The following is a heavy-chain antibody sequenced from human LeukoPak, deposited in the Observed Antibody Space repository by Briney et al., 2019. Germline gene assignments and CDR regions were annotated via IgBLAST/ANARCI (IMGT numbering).Heavy chain of an antibody. D-gene: IGHD6-13*01. CDR2: IWYDGSNK. CDR1: GFTFSSYG. V-gene: IGHV3-30*19. CDR3: ARDVAAAHRGTTYYYYGMDV. J-gene: IGHJ6*02. Sequence: GRSLRLSCAASGFTFSSYGMHWVRQAPGKGLEWVAVIWYDGSNKYYADSVKGRFTISRDNSKNTLYLQMNSLRAEDTAVYYCARDVAAAHRGTTYYYYGMDVWGQGTTVTVSS.